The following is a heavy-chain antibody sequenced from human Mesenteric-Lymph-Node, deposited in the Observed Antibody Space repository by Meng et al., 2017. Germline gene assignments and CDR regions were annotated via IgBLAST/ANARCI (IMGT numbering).Heavy chain of an antibody. CDR1: GGSISSGGYY. V-gene: IGHV4-31*01. CDR2: IYYSGST. CDR3: ARADDYSAFFDY. D-gene: IGHD4-11*01. J-gene: IGHJ4*02. Sequence: QVQLQEPGPGLVKPSQTLSLTCNVSGGSISSGGYYWSWIRQHPGKGLEWIGYIYYSGSTYYNPSLKSLVTISVGTSKNQFSLKLSSVTAADTAVYYCARADDYSAFFDYWGQGTLVTVSS.